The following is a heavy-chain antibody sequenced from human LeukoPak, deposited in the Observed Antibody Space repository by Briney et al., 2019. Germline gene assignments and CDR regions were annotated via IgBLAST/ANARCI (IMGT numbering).Heavy chain of an antibody. J-gene: IGHJ4*02. CDR3: ARSTWHYDILTGYYRIVSPFDY. CDR2: INHSGST. V-gene: IGHV4-34*01. Sequence: SETLSLTCAVYGGSFSGYYWSRIRQPPGKGLEWIGEINHSGSTNYNPSLKSRVTISVDTSKNQFSLKLSSVTAADTAVYYCARSTWHYDILTGYYRIVSPFDYWGQGTLVTVSS. D-gene: IGHD3-9*01. CDR1: GGSFSGYY.